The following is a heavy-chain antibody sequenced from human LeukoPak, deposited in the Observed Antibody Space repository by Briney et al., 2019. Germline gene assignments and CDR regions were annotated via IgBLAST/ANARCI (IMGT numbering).Heavy chain of an antibody. CDR2: ISSSSSYI. D-gene: IGHD2-15*01. V-gene: IGHV3-21*01. CDR3: ARGRSARAPFDAFDI. J-gene: IGHJ3*02. Sequence: GGSLRLSCAASGFTFSSYSMNWVRQAPGKGLEWVSSISSSSSYIYYADSVKGRFTISRDNAKNSLYLQMNSLRAEDTAVYYCARGRSARAPFDAFDIWGQGTMVTVSS. CDR1: GFTFSSYS.